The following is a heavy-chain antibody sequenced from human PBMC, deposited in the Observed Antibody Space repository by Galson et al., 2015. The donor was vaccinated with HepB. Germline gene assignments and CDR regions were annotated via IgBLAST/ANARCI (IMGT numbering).Heavy chain of an antibody. CDR3: ARDYGGNSGWFDP. CDR1: GFTFSSYA. V-gene: IGHV3-30*04. J-gene: IGHJ5*02. D-gene: IGHD4-23*01. CDR2: ISYDGSNK. Sequence: SLRLSCAASGFTFSSYAMHWVRQAPGKGLEWVAVISYDGSNKYYADSVKGRFTISRDNSKNTLYLQMNSLRAEDTAVYYCARDYGGNSGWFDPWGQGTLVTVSS.